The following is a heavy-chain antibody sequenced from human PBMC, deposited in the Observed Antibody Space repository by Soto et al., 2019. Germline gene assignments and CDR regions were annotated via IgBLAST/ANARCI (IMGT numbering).Heavy chain of an antibody. Sequence: TLSLTCTVSGGSISSGGYYWSWIRQHPGKGLEWIGYIYYSGSTYYNPSLKSRVTISVDTSKNQFSLKLSSVTAADTAVYYCAREGDGYNYFQHWGQGTLVTVSS. J-gene: IGHJ1*01. V-gene: IGHV4-31*03. CDR1: GGSISSGGYY. D-gene: IGHD5-12*01. CDR2: IYYSGST. CDR3: AREGDGYNYFQH.